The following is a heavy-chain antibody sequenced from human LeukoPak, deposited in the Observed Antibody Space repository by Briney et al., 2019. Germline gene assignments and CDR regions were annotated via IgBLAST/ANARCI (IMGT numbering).Heavy chain of an antibody. CDR2: IYYSGST. CDR1: GGSISSYY. Sequence: ETLXLTCTVSGGSISSYYWSWVRQAPGKGLEWVGYIYYSGSTNYNPSLKSRVTISVDTSKNQFSLKLSSVTAADTAVYYCARGDYDSSGYYSHSDYWGQGTLVTVSP. V-gene: IGHV4-59*01. CDR3: ARGDYDSSGYYSHSDY. D-gene: IGHD3-22*01. J-gene: IGHJ4*02.